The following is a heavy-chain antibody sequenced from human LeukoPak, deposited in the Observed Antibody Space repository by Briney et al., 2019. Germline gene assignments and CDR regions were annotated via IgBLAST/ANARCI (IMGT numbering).Heavy chain of an antibody. V-gene: IGHV1-2*02. Sequence: GASVKVSCKASGYTFTDYYMHWVRQAPGQGLDWMGWINPKSGDTNFEQKFQGRVTMTRDTSITTAYMELSRLTSDDTAVYYCARDYYGSGSFSGHWGQGTLVTVSS. J-gene: IGHJ4*02. CDR1: GYTFTDYY. CDR2: INPKSGDT. D-gene: IGHD3-10*01. CDR3: ARDYYGSGSFSGH.